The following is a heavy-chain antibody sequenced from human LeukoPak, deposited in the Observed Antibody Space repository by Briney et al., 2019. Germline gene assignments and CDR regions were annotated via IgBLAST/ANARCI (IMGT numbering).Heavy chain of an antibody. D-gene: IGHD5-12*01. J-gene: IGHJ4*02. V-gene: IGHV7-4-1*02. CDR2: ININTGNP. Sequence: ASVKVSCKASGYTFTSYAMNWVRQAPGQGLEWMGWININTGNPTYAQGFTGRFVFSLDTSVSTAYLQISSLKAEDTAVYYCARDLRSLRNGYDGDSFDYWGQGTLVTVSS. CDR1: GYTFTSYA. CDR3: ARDLRSLRNGYDGDSFDY.